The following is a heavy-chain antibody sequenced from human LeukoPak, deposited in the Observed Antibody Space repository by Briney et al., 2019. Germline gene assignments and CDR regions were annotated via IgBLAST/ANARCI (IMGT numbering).Heavy chain of an antibody. Sequence: PSETLSLTCTVSGGSISSGYFWGWIRQPPGKGLEWIGRVYHSGTTNYDPSLKSRVTISVDTSRNQFSLKLSSVTAADTAVYYCARASGSYLDWGQGSLVTVSS. D-gene: IGHD1-26*01. J-gene: IGHJ4*02. V-gene: IGHV4-38-2*02. CDR1: GGSISSGYF. CDR2: VYHSGTT. CDR3: ARASGSYLD.